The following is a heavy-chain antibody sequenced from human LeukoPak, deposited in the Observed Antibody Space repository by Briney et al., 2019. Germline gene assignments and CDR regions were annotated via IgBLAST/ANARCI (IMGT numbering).Heavy chain of an antibody. CDR3: ARSGRGGYNNWFDP. V-gene: IGHV1-2*02. Sequence: ASVKVSCKASGGTFSSYAISWVRQAPGQGLEWMGWINPNSGGTNYAQKFQGRVTMTRDTSISTAYMELSRLRSDDTAVYYCARSGRGGYNNWFDPWGQGTLVTVSS. CDR1: GGTFSSYA. D-gene: IGHD5-12*01. J-gene: IGHJ5*02. CDR2: INPNSGGT.